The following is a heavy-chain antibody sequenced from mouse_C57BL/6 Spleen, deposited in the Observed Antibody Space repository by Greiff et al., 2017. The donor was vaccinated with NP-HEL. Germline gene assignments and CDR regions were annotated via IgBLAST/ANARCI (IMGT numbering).Heavy chain of an antibody. D-gene: IGHD2-5*01. J-gene: IGHJ4*01. CDR2: ISSGSSTI. Sequence: EVKLEESGGGLVKPGGSLKLSCAASGFTFSDYGMHWVRQAPEKGLEWVAYISSGSSTIYYADTVKGRFTISRDNAKNTLFLQMTSLRSEDTAMYYCARPFYYSNYDYYAMDYWGQGTSVTVSS. V-gene: IGHV5-17*01. CDR1: GFTFSDYG. CDR3: ARPFYYSNYDYYAMDY.